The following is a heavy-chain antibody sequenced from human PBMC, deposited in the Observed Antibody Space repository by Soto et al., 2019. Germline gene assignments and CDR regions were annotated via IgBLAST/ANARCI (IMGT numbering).Heavy chain of an antibody. CDR2: IYSGGST. V-gene: IGHV3-53*01. J-gene: IGHJ4*02. CDR3: ARDLGGWHDY. D-gene: IGHD6-19*01. CDR1: GFSFNSFN. Sequence: GGSLRLSCLASGFSFNSFNMSWVRQAPGKGLEWVSVIYSGGSTYYADSVKGRFTISRDNSKNTLYLQMNSLRAEDTAVYYCARDLGGWHDYWGQGTLVTVSS.